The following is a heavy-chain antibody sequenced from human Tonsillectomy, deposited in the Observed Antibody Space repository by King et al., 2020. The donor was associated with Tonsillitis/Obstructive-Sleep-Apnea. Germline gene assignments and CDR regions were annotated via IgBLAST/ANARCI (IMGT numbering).Heavy chain of an antibody. J-gene: IGHJ5*02. CDR3: AGPTLDFLGGNYHFDP. CDR1: GGSVSSGSYY. V-gene: IGHV4-61*01. Sequence: VQLQESGPGLVKPSETLSLTCTVSGGSVSSGSYYWSWIRQPPGKGLEWIGYIYYSGSTNYNPSLKSRVTISVDTSKNQFSLKLTSVTAADTAGYYCAGPTLDFLGGNYHFDPWGQGTLVTVSS. D-gene: IGHD3-3*01. CDR2: IYYSGST.